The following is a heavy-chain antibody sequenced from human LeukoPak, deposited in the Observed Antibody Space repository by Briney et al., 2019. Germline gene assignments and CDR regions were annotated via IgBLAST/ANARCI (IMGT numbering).Heavy chain of an antibody. V-gene: IGHV3-48*01. CDR3: ATGVWGYCSRTSCPLDY. CDR1: GFMFSSYS. Sequence: GGSLRLSCAASGFMFSSYSMKWVRQAPGKGLEWISYISSKSTSIYYADSVKGRFTVSRDNAESSLYLHMSSLRAEDTAVYYCATGVWGYCSRTSCPLDYWGQGTPVTVSS. J-gene: IGHJ4*02. CDR2: ISSKSTSI. D-gene: IGHD2-2*01.